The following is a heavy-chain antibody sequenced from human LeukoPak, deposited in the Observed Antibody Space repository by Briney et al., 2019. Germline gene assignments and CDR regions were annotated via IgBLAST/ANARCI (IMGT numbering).Heavy chain of an antibody. D-gene: IGHD1-26*01. J-gene: IGHJ4*02. Sequence: PGGSLRLSCAASGFTFSTYWMHWVRQAPGKGLMWVSRINIDGSSTNYADSVKGRFTLSRDNAKNTLYLQMNSLRGEDTAVYYCAKVRAVWELPDYWGQGTLVTVSS. CDR2: INIDGSST. CDR3: AKVRAVWELPDY. CDR1: GFTFSTYW. V-gene: IGHV3-74*01.